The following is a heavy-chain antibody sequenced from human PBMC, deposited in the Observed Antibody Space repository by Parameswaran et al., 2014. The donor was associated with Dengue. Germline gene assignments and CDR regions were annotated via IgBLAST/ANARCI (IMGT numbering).Heavy chain of an antibody. J-gene: IGHJ6*02. CDR3: ARDGSYYYYGMDV. Sequence: RWIRQPPGKGLEWIGRIYTSGSTNYNPSLKSRVTISVDTSKNQFSLKLSSVTAADTAVYYCARDGSYYYYGMDVWGQGTTVTVSS. V-gene: IGHV4-61*02. CDR2: IYTSGST.